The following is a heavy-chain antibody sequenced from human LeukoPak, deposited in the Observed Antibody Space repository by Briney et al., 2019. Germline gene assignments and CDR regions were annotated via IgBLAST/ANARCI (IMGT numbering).Heavy chain of an antibody. J-gene: IGHJ6*04. CDR1: GFSISDSY. CDR2: ISGSGSDI. D-gene: IGHD3-10*02. Sequence: GGSLRLSCVVSGFSISDSYMTWIRQTPGKGLEWLAYISGSGSDIYFADSVKGRFTISRENAKNSLYLQMNSLRAEDTAVYYCAELGITMIGGVWGKGTTVTISS. CDR3: AELGITMIGGV. V-gene: IGHV3-11*04.